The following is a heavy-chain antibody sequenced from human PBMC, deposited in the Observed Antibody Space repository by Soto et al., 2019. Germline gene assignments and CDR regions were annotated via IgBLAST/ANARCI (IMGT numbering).Heavy chain of an antibody. CDR2: IYYSGST. J-gene: IGHJ6*03. CDR3: ARSGAYYYYYMDV. V-gene: IGHV4-39*01. CDR1: DGSISSSSYY. D-gene: IGHD1-26*01. Sequence: SETMSLTCTVADGSISSSSYYWGWIRQPPGKGLEWIGSIYYSGSTYYNPSLKSRVTISVDTSKNQFSLKLSSVTAADTAVYYCARSGAYYYYYMDVWGKGTTVTVS.